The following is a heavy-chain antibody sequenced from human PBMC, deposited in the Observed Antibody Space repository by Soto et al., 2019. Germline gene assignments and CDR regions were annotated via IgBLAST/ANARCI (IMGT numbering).Heavy chain of an antibody. CDR3: THSHTGSQYDY. J-gene: IGHJ4*02. V-gene: IGHV2-5*02. D-gene: IGHD2-2*02. CDR2: IYWDDDK. CDR1: GFSLSTSGVA. Sequence: QITLKESGPTLVKPTQTLTLTCTLSGFSLSTSGVAVGWIRQPPGKALEWLALIYWDDDKRYSPSLKSRLTITQDTSKNQVVLTMTNMDPVDTATYYCTHSHTGSQYDYWGQGTLVTVSS.